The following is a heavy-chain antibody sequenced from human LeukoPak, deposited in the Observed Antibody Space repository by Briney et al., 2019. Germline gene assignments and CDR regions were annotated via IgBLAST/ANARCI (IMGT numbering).Heavy chain of an antibody. CDR3: ARPFGTSSGFDY. Sequence: PSETLSLTCTVSGGSISTNNYYWGWIRQPPGKGLEWIGGLSYTGSSYYNPSLKSPVTISGDTSKNQLSLKVRSVTAADTAVYYCARPFGTSSGFDYWGQGILVTVSS. V-gene: IGHV4-39*01. CDR2: LSYTGSS. D-gene: IGHD6-6*01. CDR1: GGSISTNNYY. J-gene: IGHJ4*02.